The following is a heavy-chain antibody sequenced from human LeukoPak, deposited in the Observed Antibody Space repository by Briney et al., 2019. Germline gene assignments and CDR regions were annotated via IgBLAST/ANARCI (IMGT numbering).Heavy chain of an antibody. CDR3: ATRAFLEMATGFQH. J-gene: IGHJ1*01. CDR2: LTGSGGST. D-gene: IGHD5-24*01. V-gene: IGHV3-23*01. CDR1: GFTFSSYA. Sequence: GGSQGLSCAASGFTFSSYAMSWVRQAPGKGLEWVSALTGSGGSTYYADSVKGRFTIPRDNTKNTLYLQMHSLRGEDTAVYYCATRAFLEMATGFQHWGQGTLVTVSS.